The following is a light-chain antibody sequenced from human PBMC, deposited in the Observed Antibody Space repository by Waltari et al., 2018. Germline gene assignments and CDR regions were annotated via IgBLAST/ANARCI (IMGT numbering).Light chain of an antibody. V-gene: IGLV2-14*03. Sequence: QSALTQPASVSGSPGQSITISCSGTSSDVGRYHYVSWFQQHPREAPKLILYNVSFRPSGVSNRFSGSKSGNTASLTISGVQTGDEADYYCSSYTGRDMVFGGGTKVTVL. CDR3: SSYTGRDMV. J-gene: IGLJ2*01. CDR1: SSDVGRYHY. CDR2: NVS.